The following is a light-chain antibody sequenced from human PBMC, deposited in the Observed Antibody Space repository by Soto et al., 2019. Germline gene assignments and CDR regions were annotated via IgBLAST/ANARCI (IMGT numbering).Light chain of an antibody. Sequence: SVLTRPPSSSGTPWQRVTISCSGSSSNIGSNTVSWYQQVPGTAPKLLIYSNNQRPSGVPDRFSGSKSGTSASLATSGLQSEDEADYYCAAWDDSLNALVFGTGTKVTVL. CDR2: SNN. CDR3: AAWDDSLNALV. CDR1: SSNIGSNT. V-gene: IGLV1-44*01. J-gene: IGLJ1*01.